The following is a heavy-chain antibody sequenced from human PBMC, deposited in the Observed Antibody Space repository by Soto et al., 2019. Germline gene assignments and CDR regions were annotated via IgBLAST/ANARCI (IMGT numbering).Heavy chain of an antibody. CDR2: IYYSGST. Sequence: SETLSLTCTVSGGSISTYYWSWIRQPPGKGLEWIGYIYYSGSTSYNPSLKSRVTISVDTSKNQFSLKLSSVTAADTAVYYCASRSDYYGDAFDIWGQGTMVTVSS. D-gene: IGHD3-3*01. J-gene: IGHJ3*02. CDR1: GGSISTYY. V-gene: IGHV4-59*01. CDR3: ASRSDYYGDAFDI.